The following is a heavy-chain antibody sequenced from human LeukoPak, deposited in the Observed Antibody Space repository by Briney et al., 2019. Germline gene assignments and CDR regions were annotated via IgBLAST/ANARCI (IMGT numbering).Heavy chain of an antibody. CDR2: ISSGSTI. J-gene: IGHJ4*02. CDR1: GFTFSDYY. V-gene: IGHV3-11*01. D-gene: IGHD6-13*01. Sequence: GGSLRLSCAASGFTFSDYYMSWIRQAPGKGLEWVSYISSGSTIYYADSVKGRFTISRDNAKNSLYLQMNSLRAEDTAVYYCASPYSSSWYYYWGQGTLVTVSS. CDR3: ASPYSSSWYYY.